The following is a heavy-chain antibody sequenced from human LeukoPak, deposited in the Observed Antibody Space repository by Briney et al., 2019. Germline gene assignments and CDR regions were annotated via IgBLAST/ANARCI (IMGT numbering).Heavy chain of an antibody. Sequence: SRPTLVKPTQTLTLTCTFSGFSLSTSGVGLGWIPQPPGKALEWLALIYWDDDKRYSPSLKSRLTITKDTSKNQVVLTMTNMDPVDTATYYCAHWREDSSGWYASDYWGQGTLVTVSS. J-gene: IGHJ4*02. D-gene: IGHD6-19*01. CDR3: AHWREDSSGWYASDY. CDR1: GFSLSTSGVG. V-gene: IGHV2-5*02. CDR2: IYWDDDK.